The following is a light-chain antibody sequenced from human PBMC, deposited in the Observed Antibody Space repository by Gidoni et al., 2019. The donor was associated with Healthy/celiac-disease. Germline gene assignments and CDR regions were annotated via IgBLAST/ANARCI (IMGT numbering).Light chain of an antibody. Sequence: QSALTQPASVSGSPGPSITISCTVTSSDVAGYNSVSWYQQHPGKAPQLMIYAVSNRPSVVSNRFSGSKSGNTASLTISGLQAEDEADYYCSSDTSSSTLVVFGGGTKLTVL. CDR1: SSDVAGYNS. V-gene: IGLV2-14*01. J-gene: IGLJ2*01. CDR3: SSDTSSSTLVV. CDR2: AVS.